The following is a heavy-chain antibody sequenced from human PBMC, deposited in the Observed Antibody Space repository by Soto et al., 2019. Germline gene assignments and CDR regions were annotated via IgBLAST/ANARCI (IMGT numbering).Heavy chain of an antibody. CDR2: INPSGGST. J-gene: IGHJ6*02. CDR1: GFTFTSSA. V-gene: IGHV1-46*01. Sequence: QLVQSGPEVKKPGTSVKVSCKASGFTFTSSAVQWVRQARGQRLEWMGIINPSGGSTSYAQKFQGRVTMTRDTSTSTVYMELSSLRSEDTAVYYCARDLGYCSSTACYYYGMDVWGQGTTVTVSS. CDR3: ARDLGYCSSTACYYYGMDV. D-gene: IGHD2-2*01.